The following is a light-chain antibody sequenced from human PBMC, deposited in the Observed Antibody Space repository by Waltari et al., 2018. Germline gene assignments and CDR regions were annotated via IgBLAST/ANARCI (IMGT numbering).Light chain of an antibody. CDR2: EVS. V-gene: IGLV2-14*01. Sequence: QSALTQPASVPGSPGQSITISSTGTSSDVGGVNYVSWYQQHPGKAPQLMIYEVSNRPSGVSNRFSGSKSGNTASLTISGLQAEDEADYYCSSYTSSSRGVFGGGTKLTVL. CDR3: SSYTSSSRGV. J-gene: IGLJ2*01. CDR1: SSDVGGVNY.